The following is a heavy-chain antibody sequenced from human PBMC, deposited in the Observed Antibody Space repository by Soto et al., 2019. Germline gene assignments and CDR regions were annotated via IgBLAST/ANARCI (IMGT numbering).Heavy chain of an antibody. J-gene: IGHJ6*02. CDR2: VYYSGGA. Sequence: KPSETLSLTCTVSGGSISGYYWSWIRQPPGKGLEWIGNVYYSGGAKYNPSVKRRVSISVDTSKNQFSLHLSSVTAADTAVYYCTRDGDGRMTTNPYYYYVMDVWGPGITVTVSS. CDR3: TRDGDGRMTTNPYYYYVMDV. D-gene: IGHD2-21*02. CDR1: GGSISGYY. V-gene: IGHV4-59*01.